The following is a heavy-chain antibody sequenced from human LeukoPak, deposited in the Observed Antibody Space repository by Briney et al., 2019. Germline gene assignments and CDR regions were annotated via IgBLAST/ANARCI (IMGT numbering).Heavy chain of an antibody. Sequence: GGSLRLSCAASGFTFADYAMSWVRQAPGKGLEWVGFIRSKTYGGAADYAASVRGRFTIFRDDSKSIAYLQMNSLKIEDTAVYYCTRVGTEIIGRDPVDYWGQGTLVTVSS. CDR1: GFTFADYA. V-gene: IGHV3-49*04. J-gene: IGHJ4*02. D-gene: IGHD2-15*01. CDR3: TRVGTEIIGRDPVDY. CDR2: IRSKTYGGAA.